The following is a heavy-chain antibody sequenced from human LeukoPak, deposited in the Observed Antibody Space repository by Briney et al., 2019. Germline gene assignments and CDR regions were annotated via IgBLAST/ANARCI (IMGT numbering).Heavy chain of an antibody. D-gene: IGHD3-10*01. V-gene: IGHV3-74*01. CDR1: GFTFSNYW. CDR3: ARGRGSGRWLDY. CDR2: INIDGGST. Sequence: GGSLRLSCAASGFTFSNYWMHWVRQAPGKGLVWVARINIDGGSTTYADSVKGRFTISRDNAKNSLYLQMNSLRDEDTAVYYCARGRGSGRWLDYWGQGNLVTVSS. J-gene: IGHJ4*02.